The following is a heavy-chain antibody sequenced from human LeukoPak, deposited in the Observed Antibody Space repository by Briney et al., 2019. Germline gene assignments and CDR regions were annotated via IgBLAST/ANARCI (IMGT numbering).Heavy chain of an antibody. Sequence: GGSLRLSCAASGFTFSSYGMHWVRQAPGKGPEWVAVIWYDGSDKYYADSVKGRFTISRDNSKSTLYMQMNSLRADDTAVYYCARGLYYGSGSPIDYWGQGTLVTVSS. CDR1: GFTFSSYG. J-gene: IGHJ4*02. D-gene: IGHD3-10*01. V-gene: IGHV3-33*01. CDR3: ARGLYYGSGSPIDY. CDR2: IWYDGSDK.